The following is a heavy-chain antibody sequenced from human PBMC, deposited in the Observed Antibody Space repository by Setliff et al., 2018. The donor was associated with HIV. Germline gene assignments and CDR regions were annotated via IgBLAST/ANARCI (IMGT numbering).Heavy chain of an antibody. CDR3: ASGSGYCNKGDCYIGVHRTPDKYYFDS. D-gene: IGHD2-8*01. Sequence: SVKVSCKASGDTFSNYAITWVRQAPGQGLEWMGGINPLFGTTNYAHNFQGRLTITTDQIMSTAYMELTSLRSEDTAVYYCASGSGYCNKGDCYIGVHRTPDKYYFDSWGQGTLVTAPQ. CDR1: GDTFSNYA. CDR2: INPLFGTT. J-gene: IGHJ4*02. V-gene: IGHV1-69*05.